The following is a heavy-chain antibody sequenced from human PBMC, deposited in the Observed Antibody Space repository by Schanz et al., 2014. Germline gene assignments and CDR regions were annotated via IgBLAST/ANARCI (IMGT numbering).Heavy chain of an antibody. CDR3: AREVGLYDRGWFDP. Sequence: QVQLVQSGAEVKKPGASVKVSCKASGYTFTSYSIHWVRQAPGQGLEWMGWINVGNGNMKYSQKFQGRVTITRDTSASTAYMELTSLRSDDTAVYYCAREVGLYDRGWFDPWGQGTLVTVSS. V-gene: IGHV1-3*01. CDR1: GYTFTSYS. CDR2: INVGNGNM. D-gene: IGHD3-22*01. J-gene: IGHJ5*02.